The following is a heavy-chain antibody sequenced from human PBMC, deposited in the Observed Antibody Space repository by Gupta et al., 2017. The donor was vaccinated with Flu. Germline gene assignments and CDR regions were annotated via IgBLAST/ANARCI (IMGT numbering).Heavy chain of an antibody. Sequence: QLRLQESGPGLVKPSETLSLTCNVSGVSIGNSYDYWAWIRRPPGAGLEWIGSTYYSKSLYYNPSLSSRVTISVDTSKNQFSLKLTSVTAADTAVYYCARHLKVPGEMSQWFDPWGQGILVTVSS. CDR1: GVSIGNSYDY. J-gene: IGHJ5*02. D-gene: IGHD2-21*01. CDR2: TYYSKSL. V-gene: IGHV4-39*01. CDR3: ARHLKVPGEMSQWFDP.